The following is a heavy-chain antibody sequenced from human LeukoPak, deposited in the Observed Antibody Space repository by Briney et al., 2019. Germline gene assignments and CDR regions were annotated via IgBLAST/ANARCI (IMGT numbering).Heavy chain of an antibody. J-gene: IGHJ5*01. D-gene: IGHD3-16*01. CDR1: GFTFSSYA. Sequence: GGSLRLSCAASGFTFSSYAMSWVRQAPGKGLEWVSAISGSGGSTYYADSVEGRFTISRDNSKNTLYLQMNSLRAEDTAVYYCAKGSGELMGEDGFASWGQGTLVTVSS. CDR3: AKGSGELMGEDGFAS. CDR2: ISGSGGST. V-gene: IGHV3-23*01.